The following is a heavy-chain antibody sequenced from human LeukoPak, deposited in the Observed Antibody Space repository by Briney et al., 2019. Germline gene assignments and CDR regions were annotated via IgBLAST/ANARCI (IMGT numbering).Heavy chain of an antibody. J-gene: IGHJ4*02. CDR3: ARDLPGYSSSWPEV. D-gene: IGHD6-13*01. CDR2: INPNSGGT. V-gene: IGHV1-2*02. CDR1: GYTFTGYY. Sequence: GASVKVSCKASGYTFTGYYMHWVRQAPGQGLEWMGWINPNSGGTNYAQKFQGRVTMTRDTSISTAYMELSRLRSDDTAVYYCARDLPGYSSSWPEVWGQGTLVTVSS.